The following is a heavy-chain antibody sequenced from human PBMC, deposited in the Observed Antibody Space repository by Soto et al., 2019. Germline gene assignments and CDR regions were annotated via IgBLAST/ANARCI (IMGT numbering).Heavy chain of an antibody. CDR2: INAGNGNT. V-gene: IGHV1-3*01. J-gene: IGHJ4*01. Sequence: GASVKVSCKASGYIFITFAMHWVRQAPGQRLEYMRWINAGNGNTKYSQKFQGRVTITSDTSASIGYMELSSLRSEDTAVYYCAREASITAAGSFDYWG. D-gene: IGHD6-13*01. CDR3: AREASITAAGSFDY. CDR1: GYIFITFA.